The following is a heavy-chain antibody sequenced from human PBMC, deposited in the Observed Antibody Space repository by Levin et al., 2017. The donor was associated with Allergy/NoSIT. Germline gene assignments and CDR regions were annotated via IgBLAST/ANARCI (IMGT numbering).Heavy chain of an antibody. CDR1: GFTFSSYE. Sequence: SCAASGFTFSSYEMNWVRQAPGKGLEWVSYISSSGSTIYYADSVKGRFTISRDNAKNSLYLQMNSLRAEDTAVYYCARDGTRWQIGDPDYYGMDVWGQGTTVTVSS. J-gene: IGHJ6*02. CDR2: ISSSGSTI. V-gene: IGHV3-48*03. D-gene: IGHD4-23*01. CDR3: ARDGTRWQIGDPDYYGMDV.